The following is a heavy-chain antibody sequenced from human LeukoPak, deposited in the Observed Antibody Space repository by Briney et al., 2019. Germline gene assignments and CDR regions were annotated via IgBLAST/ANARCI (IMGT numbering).Heavy chain of an antibody. J-gene: IGHJ2*01. CDR3: ARDKKGSPRVWYFDL. CDR1: GGFFSGYY. V-gene: IGHV4-34*01. CDR2: INHSGST. D-gene: IGHD6-13*01. Sequence: SETLSLTCAVYGGFFSGYYWSWIRQPPGKGLEWIGEINHSGSTNYNPSLKSRVTISVDTSKNQFSLKLSSVTAADTAVYYCARDKKGSPRVWYFDLWGRGTLVTVSS.